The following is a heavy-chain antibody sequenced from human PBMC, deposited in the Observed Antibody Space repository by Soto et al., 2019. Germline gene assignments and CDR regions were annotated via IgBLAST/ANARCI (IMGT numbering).Heavy chain of an antibody. D-gene: IGHD1-1*01. CDR1: GYTFTSYY. Sequence: GASVKVSCKASGYTFTSYYMHWVRQAPGQGLEWMGIINPSGGSTSYAQKFQGRVTMTRDTSTSTVYMELSSLRSEDTAVYYCARDVDQGIGYVPWFDPWGQGTLVTVSS. CDR2: INPSGGST. V-gene: IGHV1-46*01. J-gene: IGHJ5*02. CDR3: ARDVDQGIGYVPWFDP.